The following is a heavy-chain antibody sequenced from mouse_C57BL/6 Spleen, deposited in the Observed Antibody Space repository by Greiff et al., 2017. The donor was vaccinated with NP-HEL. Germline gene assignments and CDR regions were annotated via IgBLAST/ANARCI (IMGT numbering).Heavy chain of an antibody. CDR1: GYTFTSYW. Sequence: QVQLQQPGAELVKPGASVKMSCKASGYTFTSYWITWVKQRPGQGLEWIGDIYPGSGSTNYNEKFKSKATLTVDTTTSTAYMQLSSLTSEDSAVYSCARTPGDSDMDYWGQGTTLTVSS. V-gene: IGHV1-55*01. J-gene: IGHJ2*01. CDR3: ARTPGDSDMDY. CDR2: IYPGSGST.